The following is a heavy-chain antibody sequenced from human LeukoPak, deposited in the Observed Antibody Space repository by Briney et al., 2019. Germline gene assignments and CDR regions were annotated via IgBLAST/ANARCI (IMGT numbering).Heavy chain of an antibody. CDR2: ISYDGSNR. J-gene: IGHJ3*02. CDR3: ARDPMQLGYALDI. CDR1: VLTFSRNV. Sequence: GRSLRLACAASVLTFSRNVMNWVRQAPDKGLDWVAIISYDGSNRYYADSVKGRFTISRDNSKNTLYLQMNSLRDEDTAMYYCARDPMQLGYALDIWGQGTMVTVSS. D-gene: IGHD6-13*01. V-gene: IGHV3-30*04.